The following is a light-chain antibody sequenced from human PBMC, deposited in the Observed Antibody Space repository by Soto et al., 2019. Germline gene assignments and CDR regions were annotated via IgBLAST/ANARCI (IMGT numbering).Light chain of an antibody. V-gene: IGKV3-20*01. CDR1: QSVSNNY. CDR3: QQYNNWPPMYT. Sequence: EIVLTQSPGTLSLSPGERATLSCRTSQSVSNNYLAWYQQKPGQAPRLLIYGASSRATGIPDRFSGSGSGTDFTLSISRLEPEDFAVYYCQQYNNWPPMYTFGQGTKLEIK. J-gene: IGKJ2*01. CDR2: GAS.